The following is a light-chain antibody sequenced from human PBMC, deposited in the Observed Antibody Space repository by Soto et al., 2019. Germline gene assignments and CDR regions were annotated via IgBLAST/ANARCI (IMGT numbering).Light chain of an antibody. CDR1: SSDVGSYNL. V-gene: IGLV2-23*03. J-gene: IGLJ1*01. CDR3: CSYAGSSTFYV. CDR2: EGS. Sequence: QSVLTQPASVSGSPGQSITISCTGTSSDVGSYNLVSWYQQHPGKGPKLMIYEGSKRPSGVSNRFSGSKSGYTASLTISGLQAEDEADYYCCSYAGSSTFYVFGTGTKVTVL.